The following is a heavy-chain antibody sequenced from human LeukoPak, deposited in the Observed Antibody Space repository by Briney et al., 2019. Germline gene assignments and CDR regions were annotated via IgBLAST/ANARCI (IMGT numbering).Heavy chain of an antibody. Sequence: PSETLSLTCTVSGASISSGGYYWSWIRQHPGKGLEWIGYTYYSGSTYYNPSLKSRVTISVDTSKNQFSLKLSSVTAADTAVYYCARHASYYYYGMDVWGQGTTVTVSS. CDR2: TYYSGST. CDR1: GASISSGGYY. V-gene: IGHV4-31*03. CDR3: ARHASYYYYGMDV. J-gene: IGHJ6*02. D-gene: IGHD2-2*01.